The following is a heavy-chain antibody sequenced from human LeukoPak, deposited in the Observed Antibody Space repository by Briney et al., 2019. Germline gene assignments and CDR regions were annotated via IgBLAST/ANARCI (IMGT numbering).Heavy chain of an antibody. Sequence: GGSLRLFCAASRFTFSGYYMNWIRQAPGKGLEWVSYISGSGSAIYYADSVKGRFTISRDNAKNSLYLQMDSLRAEDTAIYYCARDFSNGGCDYWGQGTLVTVSS. CDR1: RFTFSGYY. D-gene: IGHD1-1*01. J-gene: IGHJ4*02. CDR2: ISGSGSAI. V-gene: IGHV3-11*04. CDR3: ARDFSNGGCDY.